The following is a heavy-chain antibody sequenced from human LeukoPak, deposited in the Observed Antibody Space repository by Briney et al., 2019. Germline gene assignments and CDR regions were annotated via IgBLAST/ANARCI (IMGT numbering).Heavy chain of an antibody. Sequence: SETLSLTCTVSGGSISSGDYYWSWIRQPPGKGLEWIGEVNHSGSTNYNPSLKSRVTISVDTSKNQFSLKLSSVTAADTAVYYCARSFFEYSSYWGQGTLVTVSS. J-gene: IGHJ4*02. CDR2: VNHSGST. D-gene: IGHD6-6*01. V-gene: IGHV4-30-4*01. CDR3: ARSFFEYSSY. CDR1: GGSISSGDYY.